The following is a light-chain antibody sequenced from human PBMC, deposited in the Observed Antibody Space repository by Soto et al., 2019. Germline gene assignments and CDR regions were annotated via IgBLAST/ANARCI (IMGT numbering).Light chain of an antibody. V-gene: IGLV2-8*01. CDR1: SSDVGAYNY. Sequence: QSVLTQPPSASGSPGQSVTISCTGTSSDVGAYNYVSWYQQHPGKAPKLMIYEVSKRPSGVPDRFSGSKSGNTASLTVSGLQAEDEADYYRSSYAGSNKVFGGGTKVTVL. CDR2: EVS. CDR3: SSYAGSNKV. J-gene: IGLJ2*01.